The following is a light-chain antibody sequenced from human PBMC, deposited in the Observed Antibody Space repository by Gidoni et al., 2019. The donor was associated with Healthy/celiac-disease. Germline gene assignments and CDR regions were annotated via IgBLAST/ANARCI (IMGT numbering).Light chain of an antibody. Sequence: EIVLTQSPATLSLSPGERATLSCRASQSVSSYLAWYQQKPGQAPRLLIYDASNRATGIPARFSCSGSGTDFTLTISSLDPEDFAVYYCQQRSNWPGVTFGGGTKVEIK. V-gene: IGKV3-11*01. J-gene: IGKJ4*01. CDR3: QQRSNWPGVT. CDR1: QSVSSY. CDR2: DAS.